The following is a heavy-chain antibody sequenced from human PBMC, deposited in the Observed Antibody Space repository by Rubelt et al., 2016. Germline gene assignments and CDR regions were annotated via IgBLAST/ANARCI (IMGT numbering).Heavy chain of an antibody. J-gene: IGHJ5*02. V-gene: IGHV1-58*01. D-gene: IGHD2-21*02. CDR1: TSA. CDR2: IVVGSGNT. CDR3: AADDIVAAT. Sequence: TSAVQWLRQTRGQRLEWIGWIVVGSGNTNFAQRFQERFTITRDMSTSTAYMELTRLTSEDTAMYYCAADDIVAATWGQGTLVTVSS.